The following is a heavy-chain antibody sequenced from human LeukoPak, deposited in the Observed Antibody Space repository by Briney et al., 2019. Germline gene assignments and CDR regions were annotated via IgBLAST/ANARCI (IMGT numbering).Heavy chain of an antibody. Sequence: ASVKVSCKASGYTFISYGISWVRQAPGQGLEWMGWISAYNGNTNYAQKLQGRVTMTTDTSTSTAYMELRNLRSEDTAVYYCARANYYDSSGYYPEYFQHWGQGTLVTVSS. CDR2: ISAYNGNT. V-gene: IGHV1-18*01. J-gene: IGHJ1*01. CDR1: GYTFISYG. CDR3: ARANYYDSSGYYPEYFQH. D-gene: IGHD3-22*01.